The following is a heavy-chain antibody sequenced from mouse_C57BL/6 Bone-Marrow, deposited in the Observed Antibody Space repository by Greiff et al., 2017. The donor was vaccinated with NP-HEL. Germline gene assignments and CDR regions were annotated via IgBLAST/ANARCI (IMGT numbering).Heavy chain of an antibody. V-gene: IGHV1-81*01. J-gene: IGHJ2*01. CDR1: GYTFTSYG. D-gene: IGHD2-4*01. Sequence: VKLQQSGAELARPGASVKLSCKASGYTFTSYGISWVKQRTGQGLEWIGEIYPRSGNTYYNEKFKGKATLTADKSSSTAYMELRSLTSEDSAVYFCARNDYDEGDFDYWGQGTTLTVSS. CDR3: ARNDYDEGDFDY. CDR2: IYPRSGNT.